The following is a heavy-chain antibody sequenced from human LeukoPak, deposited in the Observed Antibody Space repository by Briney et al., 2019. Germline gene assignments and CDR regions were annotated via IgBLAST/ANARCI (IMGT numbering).Heavy chain of an antibody. Sequence: SETLSLTCTVSGGSISSYYWSLIRQPPGKGLEWIGYIYYSGSTNYNPSLKSRVTISVDTSKNQFSLKLSSVTAADTAVYYCARGLPQYYDFWSGPYFDYWGQGTLVTVSS. D-gene: IGHD3-3*01. CDR1: GGSISSYY. J-gene: IGHJ4*02. V-gene: IGHV4-59*01. CDR3: ARGLPQYYDFWSGPYFDY. CDR2: IYYSGST.